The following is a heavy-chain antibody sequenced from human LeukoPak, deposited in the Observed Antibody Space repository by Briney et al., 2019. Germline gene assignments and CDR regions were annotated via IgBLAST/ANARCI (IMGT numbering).Heavy chain of an antibody. V-gene: IGHV3-66*02. J-gene: IGHJ4*02. CDR1: GFTVSSNY. CDR3: ARGRIAARPRFDY. CDR2: IYSGGST. Sequence: GGSLRLSCAASGFTVSSNYMSWVRQAPGKGLEWVSVIYSGGSTYYADSVKGRFTISRDNSKNTLYLQMNSLRAEDTAVYYCARGRIAARPRFDYWGQGTLVTVSS. D-gene: IGHD6-6*01.